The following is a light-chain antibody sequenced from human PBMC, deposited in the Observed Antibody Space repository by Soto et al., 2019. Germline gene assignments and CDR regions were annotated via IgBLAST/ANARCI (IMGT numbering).Light chain of an antibody. CDR1: QSVYTY. V-gene: IGKV1-39*01. CDR2: SAS. CDR3: QQSYSLTWT. Sequence: DIQMTQSPSSLSASVGDRVTITVLASQSVYTYLNWYQQKSGTAPKLVIYSASRLQSGVPSRFSGSGSGTEFTLTISGLQPDDFATYYCQQSYSLTWTFAQGTKVGIK. J-gene: IGKJ1*01.